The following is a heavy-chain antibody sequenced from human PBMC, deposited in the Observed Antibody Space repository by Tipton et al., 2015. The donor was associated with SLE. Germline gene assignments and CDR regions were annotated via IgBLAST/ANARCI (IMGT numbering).Heavy chain of an antibody. CDR1: GGSISSYH. CDR3: AREGVVPAAQDYYGMDV. D-gene: IGHD2-2*01. CDR2: IYYSGST. J-gene: IGHJ6*02. V-gene: IGHV4-59*01. Sequence: TLSLTCTVSGGSISSYHWSWIRQPPGKGLEWIGYIYYSGSTNYNPSLKSRVTISVDTSKNQFSLKLSSVTAADTAVYYCAREGVVPAAQDYYGMDVWGQGTTVTVSS.